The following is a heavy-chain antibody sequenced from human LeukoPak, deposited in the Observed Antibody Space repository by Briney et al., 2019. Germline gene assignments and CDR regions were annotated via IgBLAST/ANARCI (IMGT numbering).Heavy chain of an antibody. Sequence: GASVKVSCKASGGTFSSYAISWVRQAPGQGLEWMGGIVPIFGTANYAQKFQGRVTITTDESTSTAYMELSSLRSEDTAVYYCARERGVVVVAADAFDIWGQGTMVTVSS. CDR1: GGTFSSYA. V-gene: IGHV1-69*05. CDR2: IVPIFGTA. D-gene: IGHD2-15*01. CDR3: ARERGVVVVAADAFDI. J-gene: IGHJ3*02.